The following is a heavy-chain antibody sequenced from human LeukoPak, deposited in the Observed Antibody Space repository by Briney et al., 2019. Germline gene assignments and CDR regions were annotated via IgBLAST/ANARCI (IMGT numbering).Heavy chain of an antibody. D-gene: IGHD3-10*01. CDR2: IFATGDT. J-gene: IGHJ4*02. CDR3: AKEGMIRGVIDY. CDR1: GDSMRKWC. Sequence: PSETLSLTCAVSGDSMRKWCWSWIRQPAGKGLEWIGRIFATGDTNYNPSLKSRVTMSVDTSKNQFSLKVNSVTAADTAVYYCAKEGMIRGVIDYWGQGALVTVSS. V-gene: IGHV4-4*07.